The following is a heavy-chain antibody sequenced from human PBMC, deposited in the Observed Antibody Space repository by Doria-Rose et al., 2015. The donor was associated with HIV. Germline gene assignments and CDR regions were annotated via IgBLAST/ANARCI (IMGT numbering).Heavy chain of an antibody. Sequence: ESFSGYYWSWIRQPPGKGLEWIGEINHSGTTNKNPSLESRVTISVDTSKNQVSLNLTSVTAADTAVYYCVREKGRVFDYWGQGTLVTVSS. J-gene: IGHJ4*02. CDR3: VREKGRVFDY. CDR1: ESFSGYY. V-gene: IGHV4-34*01. CDR2: INHSGTT.